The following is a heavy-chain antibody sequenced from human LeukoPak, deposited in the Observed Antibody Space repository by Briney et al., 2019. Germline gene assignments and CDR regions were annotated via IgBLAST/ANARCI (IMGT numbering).Heavy chain of an antibody. CDR3: VRRGPATGGNFDY. D-gene: IGHD3-16*01. V-gene: IGHV3-23*01. Sequence: LPGGSLRLSCAASRFTFSSYGMSWVRQAPGKGLEWVSSISGGGGSTYYADSVKGRFTISRDNSKNSLYLQMNSLRAEDTAVYYCVRRGPATGGNFDYWGQGTLVTVSS. CDR2: ISGGGGST. CDR1: RFTFSSYG. J-gene: IGHJ4*02.